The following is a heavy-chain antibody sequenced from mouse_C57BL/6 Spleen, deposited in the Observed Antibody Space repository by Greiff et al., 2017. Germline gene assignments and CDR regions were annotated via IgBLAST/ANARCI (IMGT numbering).Heavy chain of an antibody. D-gene: IGHD1-1*01. V-gene: IGHV1-61*01. CDR1: GYTFTSYW. J-gene: IGHJ3*01. CDR2: IYPSDSET. Sequence: QVQLQQPGAELVRPGSSVKLSCKASGYTFTSYWLDWVKQRPGQGLEWIGNIYPSDSETHYNQKFKDKATLTVDKSSSTAYMQLSSLTSEYSAVYYCARSNSGMSYGLAYWGQGTLVTVSA. CDR3: ARSNSGMSYGLAY.